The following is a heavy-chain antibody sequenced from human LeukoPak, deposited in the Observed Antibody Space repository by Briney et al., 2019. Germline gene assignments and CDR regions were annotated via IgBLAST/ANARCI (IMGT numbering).Heavy chain of an antibody. CDR1: GFTFSSYG. D-gene: IGHD2-2*01. Sequence: TGGSLRLSCAASGFTFSSYGMHWVRQAPGKGLEWVAFIRYDGSNKYYADSVKGRFTISRDNSKNTLYLQMNSLRAEDTAVYYCANDLFYCSSTRCYPGAEALFDYWGQGTLVTVSA. J-gene: IGHJ4*02. CDR2: IRYDGSNK. V-gene: IGHV3-30*02. CDR3: ANDLFYCSSTRCYPGAEALFDY.